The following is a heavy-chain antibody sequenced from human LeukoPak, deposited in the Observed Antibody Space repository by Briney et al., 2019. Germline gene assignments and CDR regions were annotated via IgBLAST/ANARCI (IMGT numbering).Heavy chain of an antibody. D-gene: IGHD6-13*01. CDR1: GGTLSSYA. J-gene: IGHJ6*04. V-gene: IGHV1-69*13. Sequence: ASVKVSCMASGGTLSSYAINWVRQAPGQGLEWMGLIIPMYGTTYYAQKFEGRVAISADESTGTAYLEVSSLRSDDTAVYYCAREASGTRGYYYYGLDVWGGGTTVIVSS. CDR2: IIPMYGTT. CDR3: AREASGTRGYYYYGLDV.